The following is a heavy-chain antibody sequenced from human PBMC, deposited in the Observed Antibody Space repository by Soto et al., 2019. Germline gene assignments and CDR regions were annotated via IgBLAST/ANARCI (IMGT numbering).Heavy chain of an antibody. D-gene: IGHD3-3*01. V-gene: IGHV3-48*02. CDR3: ARLYYDYV. Sequence: PGGSLRLSCAGSGFTFGSYSMNWVRQAAGKGLEWIAYISYDSDTIQYADSVKGRFTISRDNAKNSLYLQMNSLRDEDTAVYYCARLYYDYVWGQGTTVTVSS. CDR2: ISYDSDTI. CDR1: GFTFGSYS. J-gene: IGHJ6*02.